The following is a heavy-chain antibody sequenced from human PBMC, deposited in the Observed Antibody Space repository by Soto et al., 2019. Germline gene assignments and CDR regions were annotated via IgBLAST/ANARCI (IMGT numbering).Heavy chain of an antibody. J-gene: IGHJ5*02. D-gene: IGHD7-27*01. CDR2: IYSSGNT. Sequence: SETLSLTCTVSGASVSSGDYYWTWIRQPPGKDLEWIGYIYSSGNTNYNPSLRSRVTMSKDTSKNQFSLKLNSVTAADTAVYYCARRVTGGGERFDPWGLATLVTVSS. CDR3: ARRVTGGGERFDP. V-gene: IGHV4-30-4*01. CDR1: GASVSSGDYY.